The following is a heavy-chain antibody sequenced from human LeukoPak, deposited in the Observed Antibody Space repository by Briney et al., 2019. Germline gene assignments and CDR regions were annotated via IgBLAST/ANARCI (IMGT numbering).Heavy chain of an antibody. CDR2: IYYSGST. J-gene: IGHJ4*02. CDR3: ATGTGSDYPPDY. CDR1: GGSISSYY. D-gene: IGHD3-10*01. Sequence: SSETLSLTCTVSGGSISSYYWSWIRQPPGKGLEWIGYIYYSGSTNYNPSLKSRVTISVDTSKNQFSLKLSSVTAADTAVYYCATGTGSDYPPDYWGQGTLVTVSS. V-gene: IGHV4-59*01.